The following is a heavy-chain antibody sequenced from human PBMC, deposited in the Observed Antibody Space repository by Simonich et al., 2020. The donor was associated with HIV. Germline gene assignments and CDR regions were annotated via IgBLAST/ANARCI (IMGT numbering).Heavy chain of an antibody. V-gene: IGHV1-2*02. D-gene: IGHD2-21*02. CDR1: GYTFTDYS. Sequence: VQLVQSGAEVKKPGASVKVSCKASGYTFTDYSIHWVRQAPGQGLEWVGWINLNSGATNFAQKFQGRVTMTRDTSISTFYMELSSLRSDDTAVYYCARQRGGDDAFDIWGHGTMVTVSS. CDR2: INLNSGAT. CDR3: ARQRGGDDAFDI. J-gene: IGHJ3*02.